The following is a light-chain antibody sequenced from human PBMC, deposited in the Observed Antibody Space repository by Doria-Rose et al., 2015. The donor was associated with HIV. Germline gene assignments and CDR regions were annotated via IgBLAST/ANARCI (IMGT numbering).Light chain of an antibody. CDR2: GAS. CDR1: QGISRY. Sequence: DIRMTQSPSFLSASVGVRVTITCRASQGISRYLAWYQRKPGKAPTLLIIGASTLQSGVPSRFSGSGSGTEFTLTISSLQPEDFATYYCQQFDSFPRTFGQGTKVELK. J-gene: IGKJ1*01. V-gene: IGKV1-9*01. CDR3: QQFDSFPRT.